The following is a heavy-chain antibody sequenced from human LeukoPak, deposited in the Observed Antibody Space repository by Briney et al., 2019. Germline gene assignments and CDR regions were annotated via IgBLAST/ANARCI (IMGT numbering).Heavy chain of an antibody. CDR2: ISWNSGSI. V-gene: IGHV3-9*03. Sequence: PGRSLRLSCAASGFTFDDYAMHWVRQAPGKGLEWVSGISWNSGSIGYADSVKGRFTISRDNAKNSLYLQMNSLRAEDMALYYCAKGAFHYDFWSGYFDNWFDPWGQGTQVTVSS. CDR3: AKGAFHYDFWSGYFDNWFDP. CDR1: GFTFDDYA. J-gene: IGHJ5*02. D-gene: IGHD3-3*01.